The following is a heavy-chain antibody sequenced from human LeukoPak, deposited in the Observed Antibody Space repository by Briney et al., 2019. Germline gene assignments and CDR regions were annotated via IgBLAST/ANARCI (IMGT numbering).Heavy chain of an antibody. Sequence: ASVKVSCKASGGAFSSYAISWVRQAPGQGLEWMGGIIPIFGTANYAQKFQGRVTITTDESTSTAYMELSSLRSEDTAVYYCASPPYDSSGYYPVGWFDLWGQGTLVTVSS. J-gene: IGHJ5*02. D-gene: IGHD3-22*01. CDR3: ASPPYDSSGYYPVGWFDL. CDR1: GGAFSSYA. CDR2: IIPIFGTA. V-gene: IGHV1-69*05.